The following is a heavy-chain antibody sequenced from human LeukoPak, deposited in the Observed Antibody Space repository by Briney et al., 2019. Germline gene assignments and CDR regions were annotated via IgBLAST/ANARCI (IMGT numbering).Heavy chain of an antibody. D-gene: IGHD3-22*01. V-gene: IGHV4-59*08. CDR1: GGSISSYY. CDR3: ARHAYYYDSSGYLPYYFDY. CDR2: IYYSGST. Sequence: SETLSLTCTVSGGSISSYYWSWIRQPPGKGLEWIGYIYYSGSTNYNPSLKSRVTISVDTSKNQFSLKLRFVTAADTAVYYCARHAYYYDSSGYLPYYFDYWGHGTLVTVFS. J-gene: IGHJ4*01.